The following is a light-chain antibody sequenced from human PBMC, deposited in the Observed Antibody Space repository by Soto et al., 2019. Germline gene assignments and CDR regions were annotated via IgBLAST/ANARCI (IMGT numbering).Light chain of an antibody. CDR2: AAS. J-gene: IGKJ1*01. Sequence: DIQMTQSPSSLSASVGDRVTITCRASQGIRDALRWYQQKPGKAPKRLIYAASSLQSGVPSRFSGSGCGTEFTLTISSLQPEDFATYFCLQHNSYPQTFGQGTKVEIK. CDR1: QGIRDA. CDR3: LQHNSYPQT. V-gene: IGKV1-17*01.